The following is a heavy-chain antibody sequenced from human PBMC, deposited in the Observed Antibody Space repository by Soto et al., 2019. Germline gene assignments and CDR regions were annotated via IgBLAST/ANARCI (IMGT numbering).Heavy chain of an antibody. Sequence: GGSLRLSCAASGFTFSTSAMSWVRQAPGKGLVWVSGIDNAGSDSTYADSVKGRFASSRDNAKNMLYLQMNSLRVEDTAVYYCARGWFGPDVWGKGTTVTVSS. V-gene: IGHV3-74*01. J-gene: IGHJ6*04. D-gene: IGHD3-10*01. CDR2: IDNAGSDS. CDR3: ARGWFGPDV. CDR1: GFTFSTSA.